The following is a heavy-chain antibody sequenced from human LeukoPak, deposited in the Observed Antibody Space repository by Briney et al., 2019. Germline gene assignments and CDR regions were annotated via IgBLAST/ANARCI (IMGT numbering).Heavy chain of an antibody. D-gene: IGHD3-22*01. Sequence: SETLSLTCTVSGGSLWTRDYLWGSIRRPPGKGLEGIASIYYTGSTYYRPSLRTRATLSVDTSKNQFSLELSAVTAADTAFYYCARVVYYYDVSGYSFDLWGRGTLVAVSS. CDR3: ARVVYYYDVSGYSFDL. J-gene: IGHJ2*01. CDR2: IYYTGST. CDR1: GGSLWTRDYL. V-gene: IGHV4-39*01.